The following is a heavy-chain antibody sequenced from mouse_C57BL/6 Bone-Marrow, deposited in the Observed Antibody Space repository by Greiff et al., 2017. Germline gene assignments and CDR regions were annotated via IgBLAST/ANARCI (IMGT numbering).Heavy chain of an antibody. V-gene: IGHV1-15*01. D-gene: IGHD2-5*01. J-gene: IGHJ2*01. CDR3: TAYYSNYADY. CDR1: GYTFTDYE. Sequence: QVQLKQSGAELVRPGASVTLSCKASGYTFTDYEMHWVKQTPVHGLEWIGAIDPETGGTAYNQKFKGKAILTADKSSSTAYMELRSLTSEDSAVYYCTAYYSNYADYWGQGTTLTVSS. CDR2: IDPETGGT.